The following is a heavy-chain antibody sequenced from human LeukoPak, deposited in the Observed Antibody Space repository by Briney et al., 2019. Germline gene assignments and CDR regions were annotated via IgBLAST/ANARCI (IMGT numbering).Heavy chain of an antibody. Sequence: GGSLRLSCAASGFTFSNAWMSWVRQAPGKGLEWVGRIKSKTDGGTTDYAAPVKGRFTISRDDSKNTLYLQMNSLKTEDTAVYYCTTPLEFDYGDYGYWGQGTLVTVSS. V-gene: IGHV3-15*01. CDR3: TTPLEFDYGDYGY. D-gene: IGHD4-17*01. CDR2: IKSKTDGGTT. CDR1: GFTFSNAW. J-gene: IGHJ4*02.